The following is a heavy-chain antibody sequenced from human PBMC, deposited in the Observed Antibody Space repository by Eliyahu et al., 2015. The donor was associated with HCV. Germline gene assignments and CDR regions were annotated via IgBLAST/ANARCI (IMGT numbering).Heavy chain of an antibody. CDR3: ARAQWELLNDY. J-gene: IGHJ4*02. CDR2: MNPNSGNT. CDR1: GYTFTSXD. D-gene: IGHD1-26*01. Sequence: QVQLVQSGAEVKKPGXXVKVSCXASGYTFTSXDINWXRQATGQGLEWMGWMNPNSGNTGYAQKFQGRVTMTRNTSISTAYMELSSLRSEDTAVYYCARAQWELLNDYWGQGTLVTVSS. V-gene: IGHV1-8*01.